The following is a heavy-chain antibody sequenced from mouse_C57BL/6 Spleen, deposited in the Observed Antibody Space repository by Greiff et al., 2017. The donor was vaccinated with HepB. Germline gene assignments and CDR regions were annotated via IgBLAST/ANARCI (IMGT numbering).Heavy chain of an antibody. CDR3: ARRDGSYAMDY. J-gene: IGHJ4*01. V-gene: IGHV1-54*01. CDR2: INPGSGGT. Sequence: VMLVESGAELVRPGTSVKVSCKASGYAFTNYLIEWVKQRPGQGLEWIGVINPGSGGTNYNEKFKGKATLTADKSSSTAYMQLSSLTSEDSAVYFGARRDGSYAMDYWGQGTSVTVAS. CDR1: GYAFTNYL. D-gene: IGHD1-1*01.